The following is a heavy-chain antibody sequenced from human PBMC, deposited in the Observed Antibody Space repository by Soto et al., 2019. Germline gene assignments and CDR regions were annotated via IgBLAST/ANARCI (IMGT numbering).Heavy chain of an antibody. Sequence: QVQLVQSGAEVKKPGASVKVSCKASGYAFTSYAMHWVRQAPGQRLEWMGWINAGNGSTKYSQKFQGRVTITRDTSASTAYMELTSLRSEDTAVYYCARVSPLRRGSPGFDPWGQGTLVTVSS. CDR3: ARVSPLRRGSPGFDP. V-gene: IGHV1-3*01. J-gene: IGHJ5*02. CDR1: GYAFTSYA. CDR2: INAGNGST. D-gene: IGHD5-12*01.